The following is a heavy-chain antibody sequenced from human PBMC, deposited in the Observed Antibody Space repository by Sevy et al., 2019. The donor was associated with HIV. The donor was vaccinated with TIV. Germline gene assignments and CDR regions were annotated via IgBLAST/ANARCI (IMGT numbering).Heavy chain of an antibody. CDR1: GFTFSSYA. Sequence: GGSLRLSCAASGFTFSSYAMSWVRQAPGKGLEWVSAISGSGGSTYYADSVKGRFTISRDNSKNTLYLQMNSLRAEDTAVYYCAGLKGVVVVTAIIGRFDPWGQGTLVTVSS. V-gene: IGHV3-23*01. CDR3: AGLKGVVVVTAIIGRFDP. D-gene: IGHD2-21*02. CDR2: ISGSGGST. J-gene: IGHJ5*02.